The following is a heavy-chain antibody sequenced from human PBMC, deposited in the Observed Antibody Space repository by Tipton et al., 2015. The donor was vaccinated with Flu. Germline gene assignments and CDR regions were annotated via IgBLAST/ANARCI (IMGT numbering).Heavy chain of an antibody. CDR1: GFTFRTNG. Sequence: SLRLSCAASGFTFRTNGMHWVRQAPGKGLEWVAHIRSDETTEYADSVKGRFTICRDNSKDMLYLQMNSLRAEDTAVFYCAKSGGFDSWNQGALVIVSS. D-gene: IGHD1-26*01. V-gene: IGHV3-30*02. CDR3: AKSGGFDS. J-gene: IGHJ4*02. CDR2: IRSDETTE.